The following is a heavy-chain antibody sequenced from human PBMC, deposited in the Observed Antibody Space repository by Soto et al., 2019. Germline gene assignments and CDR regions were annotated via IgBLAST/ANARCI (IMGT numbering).Heavy chain of an antibody. D-gene: IGHD1-7*01. J-gene: IGHJ4*02. CDR3: ASRDPGTSVDY. Sequence: SETLSLTCTVYGGSFTFSGYYWSWIRQPPGKGLEWIGEINRTGSTNYNPSLKSRVTISLDKSENQFSLKVTSLTAADTAVYYCASRDPGTSVDYWGQGTLVTVSS. CDR1: GGSFTFSGYY. CDR2: INRTGST. V-gene: IGHV4-34*01.